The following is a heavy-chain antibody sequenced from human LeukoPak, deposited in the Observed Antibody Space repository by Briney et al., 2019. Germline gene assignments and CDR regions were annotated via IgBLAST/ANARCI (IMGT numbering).Heavy chain of an antibody. Sequence: GSLRTPCSASGFTFRSHCKDWVRQGPGKGLGWVSSISSSSSYIYYADSVKGRFTISRDNAKNSLYLQMNSLRAEDTAVYYCATLPGGWGSSLWGQGTLVTVSS. CDR1: GFTFRSHC. V-gene: IGHV3-21*01. CDR2: ISSSSSYI. CDR3: ATLPGGWGSSL. J-gene: IGHJ4*02. D-gene: IGHD7-27*01.